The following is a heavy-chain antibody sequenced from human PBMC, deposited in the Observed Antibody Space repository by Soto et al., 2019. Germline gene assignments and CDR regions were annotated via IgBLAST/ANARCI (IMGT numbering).Heavy chain of an antibody. V-gene: IGHV1-18*01. CDR1: GYTFTSYG. D-gene: IGHD3-10*01. Sequence: QVHLVQSGTEVKKPGASVKVSCKASGYTFTSYGITWVRQAPGQGLEWMGWINTYNGDTNFAQSVQGRVTMTTDTSTITAYMELRSLRSDDTAVYYCARETYCSGSYHSAFDIWGQGTKVAVCS. J-gene: IGHJ3*02. CDR3: ARETYCSGSYHSAFDI. CDR2: INTYNGDT.